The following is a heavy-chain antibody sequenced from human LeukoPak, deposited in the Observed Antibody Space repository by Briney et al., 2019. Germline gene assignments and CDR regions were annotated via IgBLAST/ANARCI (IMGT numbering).Heavy chain of an antibody. D-gene: IGHD3-22*01. V-gene: IGHV1-2*02. Sequence: ASVKVSCKASGYTFTNYYMHWVRQAPGQGLEWMGWINPNSGGTNYAQKFQGRVTMTRDTSISTAYMELSRLRSDDTAVYYCARRVGYDSSGYRSPYYYYYYMDVWGKGTTVTVSS. CDR1: GYTFTNYY. CDR3: ARRVGYDSSGYRSPYYYYYYMDV. CDR2: INPNSGGT. J-gene: IGHJ6*03.